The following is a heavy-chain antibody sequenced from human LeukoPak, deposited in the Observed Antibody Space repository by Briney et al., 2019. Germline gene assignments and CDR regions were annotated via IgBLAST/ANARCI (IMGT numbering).Heavy chain of an antibody. V-gene: IGHV4-59*08. CDR2: IYYSGST. CDR1: GGSISSYY. J-gene: IGHJ2*01. D-gene: IGHD1-26*01. CDR3: ARRIPIVKRGYWYFDL. Sequence: SETLSLTCTVSGGSISSYYWSWIRQPPGKGLEWIGYIYYSGSTNYNPSLKSRVTISVDTSKNQFSLKLSSVTAADTAVYYCARRIPIVKRGYWYFDLWGRGTLVTVSS.